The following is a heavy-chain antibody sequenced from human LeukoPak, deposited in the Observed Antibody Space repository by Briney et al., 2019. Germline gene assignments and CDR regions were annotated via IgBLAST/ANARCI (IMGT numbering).Heavy chain of an antibody. CDR3: ASAPRYSSSWPNNWFDP. Sequence: ASVKVSCKASGYTFTSYYMHWVRQAPGQGLEWMGIINPSGGSTSYAQKFQGRVTMTRDTSTSTVYMELSSLRSEDTAVYYCASAPRYSSSWPNNWFDPWGQGTLVTVSS. V-gene: IGHV1-46*01. CDR2: INPSGGST. D-gene: IGHD6-13*01. CDR1: GYTFTSYY. J-gene: IGHJ5*02.